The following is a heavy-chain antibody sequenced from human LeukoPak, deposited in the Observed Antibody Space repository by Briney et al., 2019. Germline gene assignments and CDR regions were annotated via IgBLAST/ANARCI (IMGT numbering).Heavy chain of an antibody. D-gene: IGHD4-17*01. CDR1: GYTFTNYY. CDR3: ARDPITVTTINFHFDY. Sequence: ASVRVSCKASGYTFTNYYLHWVRQAPGQGLEWVGVINPDVGYTNYAQKFKGRVTMTRDTSTSTVSMELSSLRSDDTAVYYCARDPITVTTINFHFDYWGQGALVTVSS. J-gene: IGHJ4*02. V-gene: IGHV1-46*01. CDR2: INPDVGYT.